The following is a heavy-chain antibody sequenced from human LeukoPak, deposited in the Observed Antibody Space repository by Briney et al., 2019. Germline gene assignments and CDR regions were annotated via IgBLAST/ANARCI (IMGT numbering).Heavy chain of an antibody. CDR1: GLTFSDYY. J-gene: IGHJ4*02. CDR2: ISPSGSSI. CDR3: ARDWLSAGGYTSGY. D-gene: IGHD5-12*01. Sequence: GGSLRLSCAVSGLTFSDYYMSWTRQAPGKGPELVSYISPSGSSIFYVDSVKGRFTISRDNAKNSLYLQMNSLRAEDTAVYYCARDWLSAGGYTSGYWGQGTLVTVSS. V-gene: IGHV3-11*04.